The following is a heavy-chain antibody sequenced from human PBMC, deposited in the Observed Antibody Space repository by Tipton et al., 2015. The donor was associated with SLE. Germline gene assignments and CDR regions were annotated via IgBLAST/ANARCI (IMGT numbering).Heavy chain of an antibody. CDR3: ARDGPYYDFWSGMGAFDX. CDR1: GDSISSSSYY. J-gene: IGHJ3*02. Sequence: LSLTCTVSGDSISSSSYYXXXIRQPPGKGLEWIGXXYYSGSTYYTPSLKSRVTISVDTSKNQFSLKLRSVTAADTAVYYCARDGPYYDFWSGMGAFDXXGXGTMVTVSS. CDR2: XYYSGST. D-gene: IGHD3-3*01. V-gene: IGHV4-39*07.